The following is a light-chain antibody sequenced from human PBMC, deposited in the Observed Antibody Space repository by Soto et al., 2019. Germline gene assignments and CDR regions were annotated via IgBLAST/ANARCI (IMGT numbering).Light chain of an antibody. CDR1: QSVSSSY. CDR2: DAS. V-gene: IGKV3-20*01. Sequence: EIVVTQSPGTLSLSPGERATLSCRASQSVSSSYLAWYQQKPGQAPRLLIYDASSRATGIPDRFSGSGSGTDLTLTISRLEPEDFAVYYCQQFVTSRTFGQGTKVDIK. CDR3: QQFVTSRT. J-gene: IGKJ1*01.